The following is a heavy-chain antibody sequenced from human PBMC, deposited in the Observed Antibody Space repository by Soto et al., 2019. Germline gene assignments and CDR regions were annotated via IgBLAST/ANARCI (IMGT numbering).Heavy chain of an antibody. J-gene: IGHJ4*02. CDR1: GGSISSGGYY. Sequence: QVQLQESGPGLVKPSQTLSLTCTVSGGSISSGGYYWSWIRQHPGKGLEWIGYIYYSGSTYYNPSLKSRXXIXAXXSKNQFSLKLSSVTAADTAVYYCARDDYVWGSLDYWGQGTLVTVSS. D-gene: IGHD3-16*01. CDR2: IYYSGST. CDR3: ARDDYVWGSLDY. V-gene: IGHV4-31*03.